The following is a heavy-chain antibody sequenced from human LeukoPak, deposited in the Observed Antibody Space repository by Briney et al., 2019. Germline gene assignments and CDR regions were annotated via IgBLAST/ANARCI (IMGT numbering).Heavy chain of an antibody. CDR3: ASLGYSSSWSLFDY. Sequence: SETLSLTCAVYGGSFNGYYWSWIRQPPGKGLEWIGEINHSGSTNYNPSLKSRVTISVDTSKNQFSLKLSSVTAADTAVYYCASLGYSSSWSLFDYWGQGTLVTVSS. V-gene: IGHV4-34*01. J-gene: IGHJ4*02. D-gene: IGHD6-13*01. CDR1: GGSFNGYY. CDR2: INHSGST.